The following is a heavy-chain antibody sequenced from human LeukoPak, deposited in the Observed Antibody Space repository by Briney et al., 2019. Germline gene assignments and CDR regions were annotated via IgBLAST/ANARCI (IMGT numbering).Heavy chain of an antibody. Sequence: PGGSLRLSCAASGFTFSSYWMHWVRQAPGKGLVWVSRINSDGSSTSYADSVKGRFTISRDNAKNTLYLQMNSLRAEDTAVYYCASNYGSGSYFTYYYYGMDVWGQGTTVTVSS. J-gene: IGHJ6*02. D-gene: IGHD3-10*01. CDR3: ASNYGSGSYFTYYYYGMDV. V-gene: IGHV3-74*01. CDR2: INSDGSST. CDR1: GFTFSSYW.